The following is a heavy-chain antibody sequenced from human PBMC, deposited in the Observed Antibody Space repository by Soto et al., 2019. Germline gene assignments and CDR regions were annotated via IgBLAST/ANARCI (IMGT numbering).Heavy chain of an antibody. D-gene: IGHD3-3*01. CDR3: ARPHYDFWSGYYRENWFDP. V-gene: IGHV4-61*01. CDR2: IYYSVTT. J-gene: IGHJ5*02. Sequence: PSETLSLTCTVSGGSVSSGSYYWSWILQPPGKGLEWIVYIYYSVTTNYNPSLKSRVTISVDTSKNQFSLKLSSVTAADTAVYYCARPHYDFWSGYYRENWFDPWGQGTLVTVSS. CDR1: GGSVSSGSYY.